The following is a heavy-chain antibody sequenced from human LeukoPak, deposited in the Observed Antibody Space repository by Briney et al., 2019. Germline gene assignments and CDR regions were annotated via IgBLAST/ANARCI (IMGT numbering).Heavy chain of an antibody. Sequence: TEALSLTCTVSGGSISSYYWSWIRQPPGKGLEWIGYIYYSGSTNYNPSLKSRVAISVDTSKNQFSLKLSSVTAADTAVYYCARVVEWGGSGYSSSWSARGYFDYWGQGTLVTVSS. J-gene: IGHJ4*02. CDR1: GGSISSYY. D-gene: IGHD6-13*01. V-gene: IGHV4-59*01. CDR2: IYYSGST. CDR3: ARVVEWGGSGYSSSWSARGYFDY.